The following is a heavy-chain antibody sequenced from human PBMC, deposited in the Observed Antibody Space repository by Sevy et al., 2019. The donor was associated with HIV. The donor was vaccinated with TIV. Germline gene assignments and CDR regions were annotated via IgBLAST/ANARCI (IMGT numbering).Heavy chain of an antibody. CDR3: AREGCTKPHDY. V-gene: IGHV3-23*01. D-gene: IGHD2-8*01. J-gene: IGHJ4*02. CDR1: GFTFSKYS. CDR2: LSFVCGEI. Sequence: GGSLRLSCAASGFTFSKYSMSWVRQPPGKGLEWVSTLSFVCGEINYANSVKGRFTISRDNSKSSEYLQMNNLRPEDTAVYYCAREGCTKPHDYWGQGTLVTVSS.